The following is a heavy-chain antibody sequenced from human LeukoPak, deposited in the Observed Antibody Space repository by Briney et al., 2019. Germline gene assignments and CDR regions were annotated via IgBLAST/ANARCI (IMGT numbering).Heavy chain of an antibody. J-gene: IGHJ6*03. CDR1: GFTFSSYA. CDR3: ARDEGSLPVWFYYYMDV. CDR2: ISYDGTNK. D-gene: IGHD3-16*01. V-gene: IGHV3-30*01. Sequence: GGSLRLSCAASGFTFSSYAMHWVRQAPGKGLEWLAVISYDGTNKYYADSVKGRFTISRDNSKNTLYLQMNSLRDEDTAVYYCARDEGSLPVWFYYYMDVWGSGTTVTVSS.